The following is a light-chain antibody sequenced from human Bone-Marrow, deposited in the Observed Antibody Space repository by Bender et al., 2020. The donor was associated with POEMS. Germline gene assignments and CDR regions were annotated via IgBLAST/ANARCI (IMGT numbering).Light chain of an antibody. CDR1: DLGDKF. J-gene: IGLJ3*02. V-gene: IGLV3-1*01. Sequence: SYELTQSPSVSVSPGQTATITCSGDDLGDKFVCWYQQKPGQSPLLVMYQDAKRPSGIPERFSGSNSGNTATLTISGGQVLDEADYYCQVWERSGDDPWVFGGGNKLTVL. CDR2: QDA. CDR3: QVWERSGDDPWV.